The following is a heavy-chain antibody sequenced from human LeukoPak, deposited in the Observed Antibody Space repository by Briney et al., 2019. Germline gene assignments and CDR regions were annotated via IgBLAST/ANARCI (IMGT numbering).Heavy chain of an antibody. CDR1: GFTFTSCA. Sequence: GTSVKVSCKASGFTFTSCAVQWVRQARGQRLEWIGWIVVGSGNTNYAQKFQERVTITRDMSTSTAYMELSSLRSEDTAVYYCAADTLYYYDSSGYPNFDYWGQGTLVTVSS. CDR3: AADTLYYYDSSGYPNFDY. V-gene: IGHV1-58*01. D-gene: IGHD3-22*01. J-gene: IGHJ4*02. CDR2: IVVGSGNT.